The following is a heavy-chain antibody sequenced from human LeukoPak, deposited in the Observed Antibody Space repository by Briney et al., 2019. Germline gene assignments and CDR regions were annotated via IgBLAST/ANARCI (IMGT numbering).Heavy chain of an antibody. CDR2: IWYDGSNK. CDR3: ARIAVAGTLYYYYGMDV. J-gene: IGHJ6*02. V-gene: IGHV3-33*01. Sequence: GGSLRLSCAASGFTFSSYGMHWVRQAPGKGLEWVAVIWYDGSNKYYADSVKGRFTISRDNSKNTLYLQMNSLRAEDTAGYYCARIAVAGTLYYYYGMDVWGQGTTVTVSS. CDR1: GFTFSSYG. D-gene: IGHD6-19*01.